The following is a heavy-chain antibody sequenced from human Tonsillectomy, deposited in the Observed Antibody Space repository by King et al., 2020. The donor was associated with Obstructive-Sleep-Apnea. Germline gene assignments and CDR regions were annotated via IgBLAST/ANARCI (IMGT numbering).Heavy chain of an antibody. Sequence: MQLQESGPGLVKPSQTLSLTCAVSGGSISSGGYSWSWIRQPPGKGLEWIGYIYYSGSTYYNPSLKSRVTISVDTSKNQFSLKLSSVTAADTAVYYCARAIWSGYSDRYYFDYWGQGTLVTVSS. D-gene: IGHD3-3*01. V-gene: IGHV4-30-4*07. CDR1: GGSISSGGYS. CDR2: IYYSGST. CDR3: ARAIWSGYSDRYYFDY. J-gene: IGHJ4*02.